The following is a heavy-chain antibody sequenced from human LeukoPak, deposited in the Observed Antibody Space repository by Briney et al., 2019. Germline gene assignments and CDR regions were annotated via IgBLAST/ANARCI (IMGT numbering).Heavy chain of an antibody. CDR2: INHSGST. Sequence: PSETLSLTCAVYGGSFSGYYWSWIRQPPGKGLEWIGEINHSGSTNYNPSLKSRVTISVDTSKNQFSLKLSSVTAADTAVYYCARGGGRVGQNVRNNWFDPWGQGTLVTVSS. CDR3: ARGGGRVGQNVRNNWFDP. J-gene: IGHJ5*02. CDR1: GGSFSGYY. V-gene: IGHV4-34*01. D-gene: IGHD1-26*01.